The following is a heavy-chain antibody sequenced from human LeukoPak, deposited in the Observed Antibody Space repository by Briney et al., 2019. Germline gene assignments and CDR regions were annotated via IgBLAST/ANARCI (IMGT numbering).Heavy chain of an antibody. Sequence: ASVKLSCKASGYTFTGYYMHWVRQAPGQGLEWMGRINPNSGGTNYAQKFQGRVTMTRDTSISTVYMELSRLRSDDTAVYYCARVSTYDILTGYYIRSNAFDIWGQGTMVTVSS. CDR3: ARVSTYDILTGYYIRSNAFDI. D-gene: IGHD3-9*01. CDR2: INPNSGGT. V-gene: IGHV1-2*06. CDR1: GYTFTGYY. J-gene: IGHJ3*02.